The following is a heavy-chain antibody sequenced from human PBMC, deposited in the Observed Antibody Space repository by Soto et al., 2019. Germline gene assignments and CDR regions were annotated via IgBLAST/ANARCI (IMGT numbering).Heavy chain of an antibody. Sequence: SETLSLTCTVSGGSISSYYWSWIRQPPGKGLEWIGYIYYSGSTNYNPSLKSRVTISVDTSKNQFSLKLSSVTAADTAVYYCARARGGYDFWSGYYLDYWGQGTLVTVS. D-gene: IGHD3-3*01. V-gene: IGHV4-59*01. CDR3: ARARGGYDFWSGYYLDY. CDR1: GGSISSYY. J-gene: IGHJ4*02. CDR2: IYYSGST.